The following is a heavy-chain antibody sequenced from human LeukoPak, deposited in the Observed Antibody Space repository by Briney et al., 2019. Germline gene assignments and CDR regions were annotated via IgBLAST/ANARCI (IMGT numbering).Heavy chain of an antibody. Sequence: ASVKVSCKASGYTFTSYGISWVRQAPGQGLEWMGWISAYNGNTNYAQKLQGRVTMTTDTSTSTAYMELRSLRSDDTAVYYCAREPTTVVTPLPDYWGQGTLVTVSS. CDR3: AREPTTVVTPLPDY. CDR1: GYTFTSYG. V-gene: IGHV1-18*01. D-gene: IGHD4-23*01. CDR2: ISAYNGNT. J-gene: IGHJ4*02.